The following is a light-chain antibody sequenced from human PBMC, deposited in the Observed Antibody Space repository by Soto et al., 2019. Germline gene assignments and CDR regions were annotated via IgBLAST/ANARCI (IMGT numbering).Light chain of an antibody. Sequence: DIGMPQSPATLPVSPGERITVACRASPSVSGNLAWYQQNPGQAPRLLIYGASTRATGIPGRFSGSESGTEFTLTISGLQSEDFAVYVCKHYNKWPFTVGQGTKLEIK. CDR1: PSVSGN. CDR2: GAS. V-gene: IGKV3-15*01. J-gene: IGKJ2*01. CDR3: KHYNKWPFT.